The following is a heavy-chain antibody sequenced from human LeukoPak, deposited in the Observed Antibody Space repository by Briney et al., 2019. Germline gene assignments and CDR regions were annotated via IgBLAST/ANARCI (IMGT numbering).Heavy chain of an antibody. CDR2: VYYVGNA. CDR3: ATHDEGSYFET. CDR1: GGSVRSSRPY. Sequence: SETLSLTCTVSGGSVRSSRPYWGWIRQSPGKGLEWIGSVYYVGNAYYRPSLLSRATISIDTSKTHISLRLTSMTATDTGIYYCATHDEGSYFETWGQGALVTASS. J-gene: IGHJ5*02. D-gene: IGHD3-10*01. V-gene: IGHV4-39*02.